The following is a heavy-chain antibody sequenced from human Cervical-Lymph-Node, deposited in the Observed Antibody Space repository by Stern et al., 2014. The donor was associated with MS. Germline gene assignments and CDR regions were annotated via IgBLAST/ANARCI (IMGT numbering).Heavy chain of an antibody. V-gene: IGHV4-59*11. Sequence: QLQLQESGPGLVKPSETVSLTCTVSGGSMSSQYWNWIRQPPGKGLEWIGYIYSDGSTNYNPSLKSRVIISLDTSTNQFSLSLTSVIAADTAVYYCARVTGRGTRQNWFDSWGQGTLVTVSS. J-gene: IGHJ5*01. CDR3: ARVTGRGTRQNWFDS. D-gene: IGHD1-26*01. CDR2: IYSDGST. CDR1: GGSMSSQY.